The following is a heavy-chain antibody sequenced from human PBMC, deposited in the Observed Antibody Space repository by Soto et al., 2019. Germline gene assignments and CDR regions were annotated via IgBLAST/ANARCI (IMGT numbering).Heavy chain of an antibody. Sequence: QVQLVESGGGVVQPGRSLRLSCAASGFTFSSYGMHWVRQAPGKGLEWVEVIWYDGSNKYHADSVKGRFTISRDNSKNTLFLQMNSLRAEDTGVYYCAREGSVGATSGGALDYWGQGTLVTVSS. J-gene: IGHJ4*02. CDR2: IWYDGSNK. V-gene: IGHV3-33*01. CDR1: GFTFSSYG. CDR3: AREGSVGATSGGALDY. D-gene: IGHD1-26*01.